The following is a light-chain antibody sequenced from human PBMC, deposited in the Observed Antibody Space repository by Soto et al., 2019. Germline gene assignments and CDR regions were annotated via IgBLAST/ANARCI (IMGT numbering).Light chain of an antibody. V-gene: IGLV2-14*01. Sequence: QSVLTQPASVSGSPGQSITISCTGTSGDVGGYNYVSWYQQHPGKAPKLMIYDVSNRPAGVSNRFSGSKSSNTASLTISGLQAEDEADYYCSSYTSSSTVVFAGGTKLTVL. CDR2: DVS. CDR1: SGDVGGYNY. CDR3: SSYTSSSTVV. J-gene: IGLJ2*01.